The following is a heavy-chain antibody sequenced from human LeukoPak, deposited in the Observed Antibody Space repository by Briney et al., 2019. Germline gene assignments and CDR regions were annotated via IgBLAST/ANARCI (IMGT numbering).Heavy chain of an antibody. CDR3: RSLIAARQDAFDI. CDR2: ISYDGSNK. D-gene: IGHD6-6*01. Sequence: GGSLRLSCAASGFTFSSYGMHWVRQAPGKGLEWVAVISYDGSNKYYADSVKGRFTISRDNSKNTLCLQMNSLRAEDTAVYYCRSLIAARQDAFDIWGQGTMVTVSS. J-gene: IGHJ3*02. V-gene: IGHV3-30*03. CDR1: GFTFSSYG.